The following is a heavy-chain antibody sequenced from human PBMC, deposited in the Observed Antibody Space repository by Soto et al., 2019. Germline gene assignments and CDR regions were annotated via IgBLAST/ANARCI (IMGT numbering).Heavy chain of an antibody. CDR2: IIPIFGTA. D-gene: IGHD3-3*01. J-gene: IGHJ6*02. CDR3: AIAGGPCWSGYKPYYYGMDV. CDR1: GGTFSSYA. V-gene: IGHV1-69*06. Sequence: GASVKVSYKASGGTFSSYAISWVRQAPGQGLEWMGGIIPIFGTANYAQKFQGRVTITADKSTSTAYMELSSLRSEDTAVYYCAIAGGPCWSGYKPYYYGMDVWGQGTKVTVSS.